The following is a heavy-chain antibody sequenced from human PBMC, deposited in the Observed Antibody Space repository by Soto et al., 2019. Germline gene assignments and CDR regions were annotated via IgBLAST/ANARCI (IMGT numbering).Heavy chain of an antibody. CDR3: ARALSVQLWSISGYYFDY. J-gene: IGHJ4*02. CDR1: VYTFTSYG. V-gene: IGHV1-18*01. D-gene: IGHD5-18*01. Sequence: QVQLVQSGAEVKKPGASVKDSCKASVYTFTSYGISWVRQAPGRGLEWMGWISAYNGNTNYAQKHRGKVTVTTDTSTSTAYMEVRSLISGDTAEYYCARALSVQLWSISGYYFDYWGQGTLVTVSS. CDR2: ISAYNGNT.